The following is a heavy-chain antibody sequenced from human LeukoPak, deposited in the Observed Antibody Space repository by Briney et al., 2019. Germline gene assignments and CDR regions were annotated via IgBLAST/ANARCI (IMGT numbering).Heavy chain of an antibody. CDR2: IYPGDSDT. CDR3: ARRGIAVAGGNYYFDY. D-gene: IGHD6-19*01. CDR1: GYSFTSYW. Sequence: GESLKISCKGSGYSFTSYWIGWVRQMPGKGLEWMGIIYPGDSDTRYSPSFQGQVTVSADKSISTAYLQWSSLKASDTAMYYCARRGIAVAGGNYYFDYWGQETLVTVSS. V-gene: IGHV5-51*01. J-gene: IGHJ4*02.